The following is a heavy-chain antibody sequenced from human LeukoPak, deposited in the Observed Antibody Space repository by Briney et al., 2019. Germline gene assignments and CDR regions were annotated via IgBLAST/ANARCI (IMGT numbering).Heavy chain of an antibody. CDR3: ARDRVEYCSGGSCSNFDS. J-gene: IGHJ4*02. CDR2: IRSKTSSYAT. Sequence: AGGSLRLSCAASGFTFSGSTMHWVRQASGKGLEWVGRIRSKTSSYATAYTASVKGRFTISRDDSKNTAYLQMNSLKTEDTAVYYCARDRVEYCSGGSCSNFDSWGQGTLVTVSS. CDR1: GFTFSGST. D-gene: IGHD2-15*01. V-gene: IGHV3-73*01.